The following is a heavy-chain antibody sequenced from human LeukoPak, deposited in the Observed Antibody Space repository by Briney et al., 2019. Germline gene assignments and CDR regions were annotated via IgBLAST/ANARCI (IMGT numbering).Heavy chain of an antibody. V-gene: IGHV3-23*01. J-gene: IGHJ4*02. CDR3: AKGYYDYVWGSYYFDY. CDR1: GFTFSDYA. CDR2: ISGSGAST. Sequence: GGSLRLSCAASGFTFSDYAMTWVRQAPGKGLQWVSGISGSGASTYYGDSVKGRFTISRDDSKNTLYLQIDSLRVEDTAVYYCAKGYYDYVWGSYYFDYWGQGTLVTVSS. D-gene: IGHD3-16*01.